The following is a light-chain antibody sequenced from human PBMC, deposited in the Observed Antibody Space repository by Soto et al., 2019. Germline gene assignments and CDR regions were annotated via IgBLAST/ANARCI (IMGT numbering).Light chain of an antibody. CDR3: QQYGSTPKT. Sequence: ILVTHSPGTRSVSPGEIATLSSRASNSVSSSYLAWYQQKPGQAPRLLIYSASNRATGIPDRFSGSGSGTDFTLTISRLEPEDFAVYYCQQYGSTPKTFGPGTKVDIK. CDR1: NSVSSSY. CDR2: SAS. J-gene: IGKJ3*01. V-gene: IGKV3-20*01.